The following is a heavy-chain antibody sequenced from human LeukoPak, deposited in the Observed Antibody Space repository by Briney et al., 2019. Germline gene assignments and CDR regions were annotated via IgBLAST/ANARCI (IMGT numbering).Heavy chain of an antibody. CDR3: ARLLGYGSITSCDHYHYYYMDV. CDR2: ISSSSSYI. V-gene: IGHV3-21*01. Sequence: GGSLRLSCAASGFTFSSYSMNSVRQAPGKGLEWVSSISSSSSYIYYADSVKGRFTISRDNAKNSLYLQMNSLRAEDTAVYYCARLLGYGSITSCDHYHYYYMDVWGKGTTVTVSS. J-gene: IGHJ6*03. CDR1: GFTFSSYS. D-gene: IGHD2-2*01.